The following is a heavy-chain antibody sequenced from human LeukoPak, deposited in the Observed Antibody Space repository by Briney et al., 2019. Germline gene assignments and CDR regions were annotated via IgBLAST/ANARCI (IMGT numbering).Heavy chain of an antibody. J-gene: IGHJ4*02. Sequence: PSETLSLTCTVSGGSISSYYWSWIRQPAGKGLEWIGRIYTSGSTNCNPSLKSRVTMSVDTSKNQFSLKLSSVTAADTAVYYCARDRPWMTTVTAFDYWGQGTLVTVSS. D-gene: IGHD4-11*01. V-gene: IGHV4-4*07. CDR2: IYTSGST. CDR3: ARDRPWMTTVTAFDY. CDR1: GGSISSYY.